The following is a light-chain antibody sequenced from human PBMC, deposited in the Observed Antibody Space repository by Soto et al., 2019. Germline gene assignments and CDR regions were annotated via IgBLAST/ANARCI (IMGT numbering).Light chain of an antibody. CDR2: ESS. CDR3: QQRSNWPQT. CDR1: QNVATY. J-gene: IGKJ1*01. V-gene: IGKV3-11*01. Sequence: IVLTQSPATLSLSPGERSTLSCGASQNVATYLAWYQQKPGQAPRLLIYESSNRATGIAARFSGSGSGTDFTLTISSLQPEDFAVYSCQQRSNWPQTFGQGTKVDIK.